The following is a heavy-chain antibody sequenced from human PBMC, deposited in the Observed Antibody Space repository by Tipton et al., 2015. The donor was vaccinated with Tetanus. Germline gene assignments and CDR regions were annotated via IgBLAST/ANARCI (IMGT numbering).Heavy chain of an antibody. CDR3: ARRRSAVLGGSYHWYFDL. Sequence: VQLVQSGAEVGKPGESLKISCQGSGYNFSHYSIDWVRHMPGKGLEWMGIVDPRDSGATYGPSFQGQVTISTDKSISTAYVQWGSLQASDTAIYYCARRRSAVLGGSYHWYFDLWGRGTLVTVSS. V-gene: IGHV5-51*01. J-gene: IGHJ2*01. CDR2: VDPRDSGA. CDR1: GYNFSHYS. D-gene: IGHD2-15*01.